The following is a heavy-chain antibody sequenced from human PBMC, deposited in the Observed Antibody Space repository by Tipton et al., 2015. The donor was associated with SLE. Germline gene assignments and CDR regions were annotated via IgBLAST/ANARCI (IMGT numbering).Heavy chain of an antibody. CDR3: AREASTEAFDY. CDR2: INWNSRSI. CDR1: GFTFDDYS. Sequence: SLRLSCAASGFTFDDYSMHWVRQAPGKGLEWVSGINWNSRSIGYVDSVKGRFTISRDNAKSSLYLQMNSLRVEDTALYYCAREASTEAFDYWGQGALVTVSS. V-gene: IGHV3-9*01. J-gene: IGHJ4*02.